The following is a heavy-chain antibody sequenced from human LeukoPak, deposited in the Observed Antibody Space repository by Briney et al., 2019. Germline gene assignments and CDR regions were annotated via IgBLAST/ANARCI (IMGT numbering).Heavy chain of an antibody. CDR2: VDPNSGAT. Sequence: ASVKVSCKASGYTFTDYYIHWVRQAPGQGLEWMAWVDPNSGATNYAQKFQGRITMTRDTSISTAYMELSRLRSDDTAVYYCARDSGERGPGSYLIAYWGQGTLVTVSS. CDR3: ARDSGERGPGSYLIAY. CDR1: GYTFTDYY. D-gene: IGHD3-10*01. J-gene: IGHJ4*02. V-gene: IGHV1-2*02.